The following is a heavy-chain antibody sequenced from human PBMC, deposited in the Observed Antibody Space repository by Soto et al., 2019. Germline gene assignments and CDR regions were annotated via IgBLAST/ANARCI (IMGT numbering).Heavy chain of an antibody. V-gene: IGHV1-69*06. Sequence: QVQLVQSGAEVKKPGSSVKVSCKASGGTFSNYVVNWVRQAPAQGLEWMGRIIPISGAANYAQKFQGRVTITADKSTSTSYMELSSLRSEDTDVYYCARDMTRTVVPYFDFWGQGTLVTVSS. D-gene: IGHD1-7*01. CDR3: ARDMTRTVVPYFDF. CDR2: IIPISGAA. J-gene: IGHJ4*02. CDR1: GGTFSNYV.